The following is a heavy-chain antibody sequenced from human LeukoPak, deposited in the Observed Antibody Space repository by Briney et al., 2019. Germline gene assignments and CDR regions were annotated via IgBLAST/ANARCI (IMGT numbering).Heavy chain of an antibody. CDR3: ARMGGYSGYATH. Sequence: PSETLSLTCTVSGGSISSYYWSWIRQPPGKGLEWIGYIHSSRNTNYNPSLKSRVTISVDTSKNQFSLKLSSVTAADTAVYYCARMGGYSGYATHWGQGTLVTVSS. CDR2: IHSSRNT. D-gene: IGHD5-12*01. CDR1: GGSISSYY. V-gene: IGHV4-59*08. J-gene: IGHJ4*02.